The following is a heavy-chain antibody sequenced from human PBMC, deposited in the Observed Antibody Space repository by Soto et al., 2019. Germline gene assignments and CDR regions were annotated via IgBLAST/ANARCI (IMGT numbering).Heavy chain of an antibody. V-gene: IGHV3-30*18. CDR3: AKDNAREGGAFDI. J-gene: IGHJ3*02. CDR2: ISYDGSNK. CDR1: GFTFSSYC. D-gene: IGHD1-26*01. Sequence: GRSLRLSCAASGFTFSSYCMHWVRQAPGKGLEWVAVISYDGSNKYYADSVKGRFTISRENSKNTLYLQMNSLRAEDTAVYYCAKDNAREGGAFDIWGQGTMDTVSS.